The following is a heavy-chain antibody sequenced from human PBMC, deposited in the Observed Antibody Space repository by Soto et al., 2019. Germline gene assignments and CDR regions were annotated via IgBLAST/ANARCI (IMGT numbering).Heavy chain of an antibody. V-gene: IGHV3-48*03. J-gene: IGHJ4*02. CDR1: GFTFSIYE. CDR2: ISNSGSTT. Sequence: GGSLRLSCAASGFTFSIYEMNWVRHAPGKGLEWVSYISNSGSTTYYADSVKGRFTISRDNAKNSLYLQMNSLRAEDTAIYYCARGNPFYYDNSGFDYWGQGTLVTVSS. CDR3: ARGNPFYYDNSGFDY. D-gene: IGHD3-22*01.